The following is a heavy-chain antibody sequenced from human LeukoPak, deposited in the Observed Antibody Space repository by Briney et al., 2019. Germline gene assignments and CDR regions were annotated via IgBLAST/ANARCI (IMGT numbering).Heavy chain of an antibody. CDR3: VTNSIGYCSGGNCYQVSDS. Sequence: SETLSLTCAVHGGSLNGHYWSWIRQPPGKGLEWIGEGSDSGGTKFNPSLKSRVTISADTSKKQFSLKLSSVTAADTAVYYCVTNSIGYCSGGNCYQVSDSWGQGSLVTVSS. CDR1: GGSLNGHY. D-gene: IGHD2-15*01. V-gene: IGHV4-34*01. J-gene: IGHJ4*02. CDR2: GSDSGGT.